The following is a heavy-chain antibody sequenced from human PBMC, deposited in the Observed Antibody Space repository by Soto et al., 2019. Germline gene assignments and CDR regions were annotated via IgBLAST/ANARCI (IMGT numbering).Heavy chain of an antibody. Sequence: SETLSLTCAVSGASVRSYHWSWIRQAAGKGLEWIGRVQMSGTTNYNPSLKTRVTMSLDTSKNEVSLRMTSVTAADTAVYFCAKDRSTMRWFDPWGQGILVTVSS. CDR1: GASVRSYH. CDR2: VQMSGTT. D-gene: IGHD1-1*01. CDR3: AKDRSTMRWFDP. J-gene: IGHJ5*02. V-gene: IGHV4-4*07.